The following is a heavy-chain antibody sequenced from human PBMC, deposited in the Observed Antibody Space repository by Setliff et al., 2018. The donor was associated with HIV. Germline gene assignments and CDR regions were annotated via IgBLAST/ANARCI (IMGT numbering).Heavy chain of an antibody. CDR3: ARDWGSRRFDY. J-gene: IGHJ4*02. Sequence: GGSLTLSCAASGFTFSSFGMHWVRQAPGKGLDWVAIIWYDGGDKYYADSVKGRFTISRDNSENTLYLQLNSLRAEDTAVYYCARDWGSRRFDYWGQGTLVTVSS. CDR1: GFTFSSFG. V-gene: IGHV3-33*01. D-gene: IGHD3-16*01. CDR2: IWYDGGDK.